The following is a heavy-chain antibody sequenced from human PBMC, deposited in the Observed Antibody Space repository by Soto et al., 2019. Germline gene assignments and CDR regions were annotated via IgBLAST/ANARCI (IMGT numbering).Heavy chain of an antibody. CDR1: GGSFSGYY. CDR2: INHSGST. V-gene: IGHV4-34*01. Sequence: SETLSLTCAVYGGSFSGYYWSWIRQPPGKGLEWIGEINHSGSTNYNPSLKSRVTISVDTSKNQFSLKLSSVTAADTAVYYCARDGIRWFDPWGQGTLVTVS. D-gene: IGHD5-18*01. CDR3: ARDGIRWFDP. J-gene: IGHJ5*02.